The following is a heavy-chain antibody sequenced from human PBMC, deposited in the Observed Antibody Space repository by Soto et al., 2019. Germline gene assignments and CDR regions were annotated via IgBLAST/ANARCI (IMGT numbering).Heavy chain of an antibody. D-gene: IGHD1-26*01. CDR2: INHSGSN. CDR3: ARVGHYYYMDV. CDR1: GGSFSGYY. Sequence: SETLSITCAVYGGSFSGYYWSWIRQPPGKGLEWIGEINHSGSNNYNPSLKSRVTISVDTSKNQFSLKLSSVTAADTAVYYCARVGHYYYMDVWGKVTTVTVSS. J-gene: IGHJ6*03. V-gene: IGHV4-34*01.